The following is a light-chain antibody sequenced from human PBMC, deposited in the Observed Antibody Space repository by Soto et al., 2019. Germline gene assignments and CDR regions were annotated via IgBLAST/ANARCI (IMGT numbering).Light chain of an antibody. Sequence: IVMTQSPATLSVSPGERATLSCRASQSVSGALAWYHQKPGQAPRLLIYGASTRATGIPARFSGSGSGTEFTLTISSLQSEDFAVYYCQQYNNWPRTFGQGTKVDI. J-gene: IGKJ1*01. CDR3: QQYNNWPRT. CDR1: QSVSGA. CDR2: GAS. V-gene: IGKV3-15*01.